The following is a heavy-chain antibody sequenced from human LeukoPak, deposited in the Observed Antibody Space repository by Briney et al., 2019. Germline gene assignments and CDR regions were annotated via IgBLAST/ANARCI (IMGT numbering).Heavy chain of an antibody. Sequence: GESLKISCKGSGYRITSYWIGWVRQMPGKGLEWMGIIYPGDSATRYSPSFQGQVTISVDKSISTAYLQWSSLKASDTAMYYCARDYRYYYDSGNLDYFDYWGQGTLVTVSS. V-gene: IGHV5-51*01. CDR2: IYPGDSAT. D-gene: IGHD3-10*01. J-gene: IGHJ4*02. CDR1: GYRITSYW. CDR3: ARDYRYYYDSGNLDYFDY.